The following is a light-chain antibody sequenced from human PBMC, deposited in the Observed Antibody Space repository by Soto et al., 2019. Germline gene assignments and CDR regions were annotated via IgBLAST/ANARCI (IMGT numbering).Light chain of an antibody. CDR1: QSISNY. J-gene: IGKJ1*01. CDR3: QQYKSYSRRT. V-gene: IGKV1-5*01. Sequence: DIQTTQSPSTLSASVGDRVTITCRANQSISNYLAWYQQKPGKGPKLLISDASNLESRVPSRFSGRGSGTDFTLTISSLQPDDFATYYCQQYKSYSRRTFGQGTKVDIK. CDR2: DAS.